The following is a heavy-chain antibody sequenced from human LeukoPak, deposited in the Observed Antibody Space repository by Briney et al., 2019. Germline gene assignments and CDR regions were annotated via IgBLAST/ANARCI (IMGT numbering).Heavy chain of an antibody. CDR2: IWPGGDKT. CDR1: GFTFSRYA. J-gene: IGHJ4*02. V-gene: IGHV3-33*06. CDR3: AKISSSSEPDFDY. Sequence: PGRTLRLSCAASGFTFSRYAMHWVRQTPGKGLEWVAFIWPGGDKTYYADSVRGRFTIPRDNSKNTLHLEMKSVRAEDTALYYCAKISSSSEPDFDYWGQGTLVTVSS. D-gene: IGHD6-6*01.